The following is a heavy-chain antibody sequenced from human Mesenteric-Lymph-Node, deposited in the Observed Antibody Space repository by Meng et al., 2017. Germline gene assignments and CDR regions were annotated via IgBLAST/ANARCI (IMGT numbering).Heavy chain of an antibody. Sequence: ASVKVSCKVSGYTFTSYDINWVRQATGQGLEWMGWMNPNSGNKGYEQKFQGRVTITRDTSISTVYMEVSRLRSEDTAVYYCARGPGYYDCSGHYYRIAFDIWGQGTMVTVSS. D-gene: IGHD3-22*01. V-gene: IGHV1-8*03. CDR3: ARGPGYYDCSGHYYRIAFDI. CDR2: MNPNSGNK. J-gene: IGHJ3*02. CDR1: GYTFTSYD.